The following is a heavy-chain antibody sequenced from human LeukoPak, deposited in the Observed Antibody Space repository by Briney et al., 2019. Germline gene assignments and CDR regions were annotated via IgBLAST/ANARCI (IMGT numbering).Heavy chain of an antibody. J-gene: IGHJ4*02. CDR1: GFTFSSYS. CDR2: ISSSSSTI. V-gene: IGHV3-48*01. CDR3: ARDSITSLGVVNPFDY. Sequence: GGSLRLSCAASGFTFSSYSMNWVRQAPGKGLEWVSDISSSSSTIYYADSVKGRFTISRDNAKNSLYLQMNSLRAEDTAVYYCARDSITSLGVVNPFDYWGQGTLVTVSS. D-gene: IGHD3-3*01.